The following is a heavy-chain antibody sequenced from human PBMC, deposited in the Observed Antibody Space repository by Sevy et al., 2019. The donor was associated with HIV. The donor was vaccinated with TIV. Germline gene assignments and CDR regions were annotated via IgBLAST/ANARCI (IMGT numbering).Heavy chain of an antibody. D-gene: IGHD2-15*01. CDR3: ARGGWHSGY. V-gene: IGHV3-7*01. CDR2: IKQDGSQK. CDR1: GFTFSDDW. Sequence: GESLKIPCAASGFTFSDDWMSWVRQAPGKGLEWVANIKQDGSQKYYVDSVKGRFTISRDNAKNSLYLQMNSLKAEDTAVYYCARGGWHSGYWGQGTLVTVSS. J-gene: IGHJ4*02.